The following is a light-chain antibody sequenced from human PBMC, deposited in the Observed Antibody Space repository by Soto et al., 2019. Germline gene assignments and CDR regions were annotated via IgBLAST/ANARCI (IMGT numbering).Light chain of an antibody. V-gene: IGKV3-20*01. J-gene: IGKJ4*01. CDR3: QQYARSPLA. CDR2: DAS. CDR1: QNVARNY. Sequence: LAFSPGERATLSCRASQNVARNYLAWYQQRPGQAPRLLIYDASTRATGIPDRFSGSGSGTDFTLTISRLEPEDFAVYFCQQYARSPLAFGGGTKADIK.